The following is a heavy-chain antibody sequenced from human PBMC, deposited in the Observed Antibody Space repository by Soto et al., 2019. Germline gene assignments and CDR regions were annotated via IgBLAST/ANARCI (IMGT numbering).Heavy chain of an antibody. CDR1: GFTLSSYW. J-gene: IGHJ4*02. CDR3: ARETGYSRGWRQDF. Sequence: GGSLRLSCAASGFTLSSYWMHWVRQAPGKGLVWVSRINSDGSSISYADSVKGRFTISRDNAKNTLYLQMNSLRVEDTAVYYLARETGYSRGWRQDFRGQGTLVTVSS. CDR2: INSDGSSI. D-gene: IGHD6-19*01. V-gene: IGHV3-74*01.